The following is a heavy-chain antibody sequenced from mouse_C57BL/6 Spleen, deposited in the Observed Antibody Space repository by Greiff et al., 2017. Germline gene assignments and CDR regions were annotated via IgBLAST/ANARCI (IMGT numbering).Heavy chain of an antibody. V-gene: IGHV2-6*01. D-gene: IGHD3-2*02. Sequence: VQGVESGPGLVAPSQSLSITCTVSGFSLTSYGVDWVRQSPGKGLEWLGVIWGVGSTNYNSALKSRLSISKDNSKSQVFLKMNSLQTDDTAMYYCASRTAQALFAYWGQGTLVTVSA. CDR3: ASRTAQALFAY. CDR1: GFSLTSYG. CDR2: IWGVGST. J-gene: IGHJ3*01.